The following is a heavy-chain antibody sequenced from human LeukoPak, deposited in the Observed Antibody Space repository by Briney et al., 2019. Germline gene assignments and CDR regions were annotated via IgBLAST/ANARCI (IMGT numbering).Heavy chain of an antibody. V-gene: IGHV4-31*03. CDR1: GGSISSGGYY. Sequence: PSETLSLTCTVSGGSISSGGYYWSWIRQHPGKGLEWIGYIYYSGSTYYNPSLKSRVTISVDTSKNQFSLKLSSVTAADTAVYYCARDSKHSSGSREFDYWGQGTLVTVSS. J-gene: IGHJ4*02. CDR3: ARDSKHSSGSREFDY. CDR2: IYYSGST. D-gene: IGHD6-19*01.